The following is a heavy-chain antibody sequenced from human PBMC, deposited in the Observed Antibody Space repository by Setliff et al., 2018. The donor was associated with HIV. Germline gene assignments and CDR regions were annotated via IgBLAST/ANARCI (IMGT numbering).Heavy chain of an antibody. Sequence: SETLSLTCTVSGGSISSYYWSWIRQPAGKGLEWIGRIYTSGSTNYNPSLKSRVTMSVDTSKNQFSLKLSSVTAADTAVYYCAREGGKLWFGELLYAFDIWGQGTMVTVSS. D-gene: IGHD3-10*01. CDR2: IYTSGST. J-gene: IGHJ3*02. V-gene: IGHV4-4*07. CDR1: GGSISSYY. CDR3: AREGGKLWFGELLYAFDI.